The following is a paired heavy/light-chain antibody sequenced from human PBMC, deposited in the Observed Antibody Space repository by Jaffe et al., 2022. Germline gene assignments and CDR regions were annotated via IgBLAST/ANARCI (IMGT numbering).Light chain of an antibody. CDR1: KLGDKY. CDR3: QAWDSTHVV. Sequence: SYELTQPPSVSVSPGQTASITCSGDKLGDKYACWYQQKPGQSPVLVIYQDSKRPSGIPERFSGSNSGNTATLTISGTQAMDEADYYCQAWDSTHVVFGGGTKLTVL. CDR2: QDS. V-gene: IGLV3-1*01. J-gene: IGLJ2*01.
Heavy chain of an antibody. D-gene: IGHD6-19*01. CDR1: GFTFSDYY. J-gene: IGHJ4*02. CDR2: ISSSGSTI. V-gene: IGHV3-11*01. Sequence: QVQLVESGGGLVKPGGSLRLSCAASGFTFSDYYMSWIRQAPGKGLEWVSYISSSGSTIYYADSVKGRFTISRDNAKNSLYLQMNSLRAEDTAVYYCARDGVAGRSIVYFDYWGQGTLVTVSS. CDR3: ARDGVAGRSIVYFDY.